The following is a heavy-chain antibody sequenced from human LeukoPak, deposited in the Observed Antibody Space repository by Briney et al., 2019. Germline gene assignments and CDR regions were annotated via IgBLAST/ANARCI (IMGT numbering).Heavy chain of an antibody. CDR1: GGSISRYY. D-gene: IGHD2-2*01. J-gene: IGHJ5*02. CDR3: ARDGPGAGTYPT. V-gene: IGHV4-59*01. CDR2: IYYSGST. Sequence: SETLSLTCTVSGGSISRYYWSWIRQPPGRGLEWIGYIYYSGSTDYNPSLRSRVTISVDTSKNQFSLKLSSVTAADTAVYYCARDGPGAGTYPTWGQGTLVTVSS.